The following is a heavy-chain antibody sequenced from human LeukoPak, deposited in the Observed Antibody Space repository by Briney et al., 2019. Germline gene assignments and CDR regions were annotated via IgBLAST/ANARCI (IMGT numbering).Heavy chain of an antibody. Sequence: ASVTVSCTASGYPFTSYYVHWVRQAPGQGLEWKGTINPASGTTDNAPKFQGRVTMTRDMSTSTVYMQLRSLRSEDTAVYFCARGGAGTEDFWGQGTLVTVSS. V-gene: IGHV1-46*01. CDR1: GYPFTSYY. J-gene: IGHJ4*02. CDR3: ARGGAGTEDF. CDR2: INPASGTT. D-gene: IGHD1-1*01.